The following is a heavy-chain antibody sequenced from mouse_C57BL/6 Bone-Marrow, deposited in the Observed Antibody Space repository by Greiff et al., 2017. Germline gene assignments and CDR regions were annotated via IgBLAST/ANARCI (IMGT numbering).Heavy chain of an antibody. CDR2: IYPGDGDT. D-gene: IGHD3-1*01. Sequence: VQLQQSGPELVKPGASVKISCKASGYAFSSSWMNWVKQRPGKGLEWIGRIYPGDGDTNYNGKFKGKATLTADKSSSTAYMQLSSLTSEDSAVYCCARGGSANRAVIVDYWGQGTSVTVSS. CDR1: GYAFSSSW. J-gene: IGHJ4*01. V-gene: IGHV1-82*01. CDR3: ARGGSANRAVIVDY.